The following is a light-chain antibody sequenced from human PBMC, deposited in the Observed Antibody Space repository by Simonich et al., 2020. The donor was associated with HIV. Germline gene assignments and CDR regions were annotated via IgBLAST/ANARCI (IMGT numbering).Light chain of an antibody. V-gene: IGKV4-1*01. CDR3: QQYYSTPFT. CDR1: RSVLYTSNNKNY. Sequence: IVMTQSPDSLAVSLGERATINCKHSRSVLYTSNNKNYLAWYQQKPGQPPKLLIYWASTRESGVPDRFSGSGSGTDFTLTISSLQAEDVAVYYCQQYYSTPFTFGPGTKVDIK. J-gene: IGKJ3*01. CDR2: WAS.